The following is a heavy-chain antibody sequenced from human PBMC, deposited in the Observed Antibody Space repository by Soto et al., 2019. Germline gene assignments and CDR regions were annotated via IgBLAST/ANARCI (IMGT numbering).Heavy chain of an antibody. Sequence: GGSLRLSCAASGFTFSWNGMHWVRQAPGKGLEWVAVISNAGTEEYYADSVKGRFTISRDNAKNSLYLQMNSLRDEDTAVYYCARDDNYDSSGTYYYYGMDVWGQGTTVTVSS. CDR3: ARDDNYDSSGTYYYYGMDV. CDR1: GFTFSWNG. J-gene: IGHJ6*02. D-gene: IGHD3-22*01. V-gene: IGHV3-30-3*01. CDR2: ISNAGTEE.